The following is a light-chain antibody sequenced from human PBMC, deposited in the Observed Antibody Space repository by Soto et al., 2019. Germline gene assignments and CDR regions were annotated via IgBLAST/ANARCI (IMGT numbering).Light chain of an antibody. J-gene: IGKJ1*01. Sequence: EIVLTQSPGTLSLPPGERATLSCRDSQTVGNNYLDWYQQKPGQAPRLLIYGASSRATVIPARLSCSRSGTDFSLTIRRGEPEDWAEYCFRQAATSPRTLRQGT. CDR3: RQAATSPRT. V-gene: IGKV3-20*01. CDR2: GAS. CDR1: QTVGNNY.